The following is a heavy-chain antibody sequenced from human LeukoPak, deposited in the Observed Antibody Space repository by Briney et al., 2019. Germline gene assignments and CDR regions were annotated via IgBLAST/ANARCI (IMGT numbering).Heavy chain of an antibody. Sequence: SGGSLRLSCAASGFTFSDYYMSWIRQAPGKGLEWVSYSGSSGRTIYYADSVKGRFTISRDNAKNSLYLEMNSLRAGDTAVYYCARSYYGMDVWGQGTTVTVSS. J-gene: IGHJ6*02. CDR3: ARSYYGMDV. CDR1: GFTFSDYY. V-gene: IGHV3-11*01. CDR2: SGSSGRTI.